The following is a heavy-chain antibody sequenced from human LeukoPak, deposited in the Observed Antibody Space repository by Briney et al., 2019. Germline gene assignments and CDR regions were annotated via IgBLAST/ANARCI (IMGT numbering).Heavy chain of an antibody. CDR3: AKDLDDILSGYWGMDV. Sequence: PGGSLRLSCAASGFTFDNYAMNWVRQAPGKELEWVSTSGTGSRIYYADSVKGRFIISRDNSKNTFYLQTNSLRAEDTALYHCAKDLDDILSGYWGMDVWGQGTTVTVSS. D-gene: IGHD3-9*01. J-gene: IGHJ6*02. CDR2: SGTGSRI. V-gene: IGHV3-23*01. CDR1: GFTFDNYA.